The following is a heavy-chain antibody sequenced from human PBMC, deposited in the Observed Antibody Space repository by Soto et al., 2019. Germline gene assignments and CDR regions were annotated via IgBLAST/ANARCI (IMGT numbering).Heavy chain of an antibody. CDR2: IYHSGST. J-gene: IGHJ4*02. CDR3: ARDGHCSGGSCYSSKFDY. Sequence: SETLSLTCAASGYSISSGYYWGWIRQPPGKGLEWIGSIYHSGSTYYNPSLKSRVTISVDTSKNQFSLKLSSVTAADTAVYYCARDGHCSGGSCYSSKFDYWGQGTLVTVSS. CDR1: GYSISSGYY. D-gene: IGHD2-15*01. V-gene: IGHV4-38-2*02.